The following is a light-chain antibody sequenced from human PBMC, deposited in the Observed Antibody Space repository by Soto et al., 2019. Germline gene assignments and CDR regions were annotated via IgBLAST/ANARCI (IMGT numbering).Light chain of an antibody. Sequence: DIQMTQSPSSLSASVGDRVTITCQASQSISSYLNWYQQKPGKAPKLLIYAASSLQSGVPSRFSGSGSGTDCTLTISSLQPEDFATYYCQQSYSTPLTFGGGTKVDIK. CDR2: AAS. CDR1: QSISSY. J-gene: IGKJ4*01. CDR3: QQSYSTPLT. V-gene: IGKV1-39*01.